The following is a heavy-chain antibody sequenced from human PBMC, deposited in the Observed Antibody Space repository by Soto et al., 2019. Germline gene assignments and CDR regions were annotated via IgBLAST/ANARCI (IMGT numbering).Heavy chain of an antibody. D-gene: IGHD2-15*01. Sequence: ASVKVSCKASGYTFTSYYMHWVRQAPGQGLEWMGIINPSGGSTSYAQKFQGRVTMTRDTSTSTVYMELSSLRSEDTAVYYCARETDCSGGSCYYHYYGMDVWGQGTTVTVSS. CDR1: GYTFTSYY. CDR3: ARETDCSGGSCYYHYYGMDV. J-gene: IGHJ6*02. CDR2: INPSGGST. V-gene: IGHV1-46*01.